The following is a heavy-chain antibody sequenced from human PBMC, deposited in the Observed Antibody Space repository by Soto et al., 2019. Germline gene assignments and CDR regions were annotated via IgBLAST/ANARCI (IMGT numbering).Heavy chain of an antibody. J-gene: IGHJ4*02. CDR1: GGSVSSGSYY. Sequence: SETLSLTCTVSGGSVSSGSYYWSWIRQPPGKRLEWIGYIYDNGDTNYNPSLKSRVTISIDTSKNQFSLNLRSVTAADTAVYYCARADSLWGQGILVTVSS. CDR3: ARADSL. CDR2: IYDNGDT. V-gene: IGHV4-61*01.